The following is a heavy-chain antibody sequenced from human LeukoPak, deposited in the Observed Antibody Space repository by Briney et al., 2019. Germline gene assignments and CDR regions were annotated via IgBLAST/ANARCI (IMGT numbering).Heavy chain of an antibody. CDR1: GFTFSSYG. Sequence: GGSLRLSCAASGFTFSSYGMHWVRQAPGKGLEWVAVISYDGSNKYYADSVKGRFTSSRDNSKNTLYLQMNSLRAEDTAVYYCAKDRRYSNYEPGYYYYGMDVWGQGTTVTVSS. CDR2: ISYDGSNK. CDR3: AKDRRYSNYEPGYYYYGMDV. V-gene: IGHV3-30*18. J-gene: IGHJ6*02. D-gene: IGHD4-11*01.